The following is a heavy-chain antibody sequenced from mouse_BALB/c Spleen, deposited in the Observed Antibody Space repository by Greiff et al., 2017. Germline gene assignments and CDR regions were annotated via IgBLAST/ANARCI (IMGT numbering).Heavy chain of an antibody. CDR3: ARVYGNYGFAY. CDR2: INPSTGYT. J-gene: IGHJ3*01. V-gene: IGHV1-7*01. CDR1: GYTFTSYC. Sequence: QVQLMQSGAELAKPGASVKMSCKASGYTFTSYCMHWVKQRPGQGLEWIGYINPSTGYTEYNQKFKDKATLTADKSSSTAYMQLSSLTSEDSAVYYCARVYGNYGFAYWGQGTLVTVSA. D-gene: IGHD2-1*01.